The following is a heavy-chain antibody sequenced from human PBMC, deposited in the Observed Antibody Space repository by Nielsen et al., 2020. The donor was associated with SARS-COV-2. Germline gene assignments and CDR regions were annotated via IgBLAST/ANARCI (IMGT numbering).Heavy chain of an antibody. CDR3: ARDNRGYFAY. CDR1: GFTFSSYW. Sequence: GESLKISCAASGFTFSSYWMSWVRQAPGKGLEWVANIKQDGSEKYYVDSVKGRFTISRDNAKNSLYLQMNSLRAEDTAVYYCARDNRGYFAYWGQGTLVTVSS. CDR2: IKQDGSEK. J-gene: IGHJ4*02. V-gene: IGHV3-7*01. D-gene: IGHD7-27*01.